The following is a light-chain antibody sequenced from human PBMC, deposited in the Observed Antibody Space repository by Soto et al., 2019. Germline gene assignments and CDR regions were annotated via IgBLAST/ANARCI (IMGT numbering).Light chain of an antibody. Sequence: ENVLTQSPGTLSLSPGERATLSCRASQSIGSIYLAWYQQKPGHAPRLIIYGTSTRATGIPDRFSGSGSGTDFTLTISRLEPEDFAVYYCQQFGSSGLTFGQGTKVEIK. CDR1: QSIGSIY. V-gene: IGKV3-20*01. J-gene: IGKJ1*01. CDR2: GTS. CDR3: QQFGSSGLT.